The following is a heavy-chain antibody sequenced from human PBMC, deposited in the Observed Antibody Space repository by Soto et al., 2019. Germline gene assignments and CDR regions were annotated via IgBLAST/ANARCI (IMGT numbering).Heavy chain of an antibody. D-gene: IGHD2-21*01. J-gene: IGHJ6*02. CDR2: IIPMFGSP. V-gene: IGHV1-69*06. CDR3: ARGGFVAGLYNAMDA. Sequence: QVQLVQSGAEVKKPGSSVKVSCKASGGTLSTNAISWVRQAPGQGLEWMGAIIPMFGSPKYAQKFQGRVTITADNPTSTTYMEMISLTSADTAVYYCARGGFVAGLYNAMDAWGQGTAVAVSS. CDR1: GGTLSTNA.